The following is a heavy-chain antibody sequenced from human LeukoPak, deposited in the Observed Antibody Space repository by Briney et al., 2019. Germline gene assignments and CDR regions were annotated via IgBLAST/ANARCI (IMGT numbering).Heavy chain of an antibody. CDR3: AKNYGDYEFDY. J-gene: IGHJ4*02. D-gene: IGHD4-17*01. CDR1: GFTFSSYG. CDR2: ITYDGSNK. V-gene: IGHV3-30*18. Sequence: GGSLRLSCAASGFTFSSYGMHWVRQAPGKGLEWVAVITYDGSNKYYADSVKGRFTISRDNSKNTLYLQMNSLRAEDTAVYYCAKNYGDYEFDYWGQGTLVTVSS.